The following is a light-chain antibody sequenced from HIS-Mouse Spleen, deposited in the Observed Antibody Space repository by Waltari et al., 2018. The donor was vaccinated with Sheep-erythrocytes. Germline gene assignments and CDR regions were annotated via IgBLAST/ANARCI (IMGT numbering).Light chain of an antibody. V-gene: IGLV2-14*01. CDR3: SSYTSSSTWV. CDR2: EVS. J-gene: IGLJ3*02. Sequence: QSALTQPASVSGSPGQSITISCTGTSRSVGGYTIVPWYQQHPGKAPKLMIYEVSNRPSGVSNRFSGSKSGNTASLTISGLQAEDEADYYCSSYTSSSTWVFGGGTKLTVL. CDR1: SRSVGGYTI.